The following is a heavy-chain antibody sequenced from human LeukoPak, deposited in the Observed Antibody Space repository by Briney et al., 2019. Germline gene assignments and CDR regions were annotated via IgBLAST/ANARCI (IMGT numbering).Heavy chain of an antibody. J-gene: IGHJ4*02. CDR3: AKGGSGWYSIGY. CDR1: GFTFSSYA. Sequence: GGSLRLSCAASGFTFSSYAMSWVRQAPGQGLEWVSAISGSGGSTYYADSVKGRFTISRDNSKNTLYLQMNSLRAEDTAVYYCAKGGSGWYSIGYWGQGTLVTVSS. CDR2: ISGSGGST. V-gene: IGHV3-23*01. D-gene: IGHD6-19*01.